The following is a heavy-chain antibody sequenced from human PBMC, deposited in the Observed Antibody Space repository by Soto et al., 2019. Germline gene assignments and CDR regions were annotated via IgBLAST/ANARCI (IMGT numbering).Heavy chain of an antibody. J-gene: IGHJ5*02. Sequence: ASVKVSCKASGYTFTSYDINWVRQATGQGLEWMGWMNPNSGNTGYAQKFQGRVTMTRNTSISTAYMELSSLRSEDTAVYYCAKSRAYCSRTSSYRNWFAPWVHGTLATVSS. D-gene: IGHD2-2*02. CDR3: AKSRAYCSRTSSYRNWFAP. CDR2: MNPNSGNT. V-gene: IGHV1-8*01. CDR1: GYTFTSYD.